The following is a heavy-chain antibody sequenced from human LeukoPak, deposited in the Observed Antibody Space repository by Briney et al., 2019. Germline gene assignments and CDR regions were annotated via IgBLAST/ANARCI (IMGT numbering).Heavy chain of an antibody. D-gene: IGHD3-22*01. CDR2: INPNSGGT. Sequence: GASVKVSCKASGYTFTGYYMHWVRQAPGQGLEWMGRINPNSGGTNYAQKFQGRVTMTRDTSISTAYMELSRLRSDDTAVYYCARDPYYYDSSGYYQNYYYYTDVWGKGTTVTVSS. J-gene: IGHJ6*03. V-gene: IGHV1-2*06. CDR3: ARDPYYYDSSGYYQNYYYYTDV. CDR1: GYTFTGYY.